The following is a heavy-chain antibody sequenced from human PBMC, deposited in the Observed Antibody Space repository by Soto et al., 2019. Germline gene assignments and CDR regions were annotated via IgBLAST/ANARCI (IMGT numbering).Heavy chain of an antibody. CDR2: ISAYNGNT. CDR1: GYTFGSYG. J-gene: IGHJ5*02. CDR3: ARERVVVPGWFDP. V-gene: IGHV1-18*01. Sequence: QVQLVQSGAEVKKPGASVKVSCKASGYTFGSYGMTWVRQAPGQGLEWMGWISAYNGNTDYAQKFQGRVTLTTDTSTDTPYMELRSLRSDDTAVYYCARERVVVPGWFDPWGQGTLVTVSP. D-gene: IGHD3-3*01.